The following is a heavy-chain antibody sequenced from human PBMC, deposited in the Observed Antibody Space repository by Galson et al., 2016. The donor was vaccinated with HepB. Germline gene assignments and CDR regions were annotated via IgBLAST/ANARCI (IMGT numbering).Heavy chain of an antibody. D-gene: IGHD1-26*01. V-gene: IGHV4-59*01. CDR2: ISYSGST. Sequence: SETLSLTCTVSGGSISDYSWTWVRQPPGKGLEWIGYISYSGSTNYNPSLKSRVTISVDTSKNQFSLELNSVTSADTAVYYCARTYSGAYYGFFYYLDVWGQGTTVTVSS. J-gene: IGHJ6*03. CDR3: ARTYSGAYYGFFYYLDV. CDR1: GGSISDYS.